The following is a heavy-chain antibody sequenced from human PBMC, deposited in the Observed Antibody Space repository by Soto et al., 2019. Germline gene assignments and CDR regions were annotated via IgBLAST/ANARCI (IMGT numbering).Heavy chain of an antibody. D-gene: IGHD2-21*02. Sequence: SETLSLTCTVSGGSISSSSYYWGWIRQPPGKRLEWIGSIYYSGSTYYNPSLKSRVTISVDTSKNQFSLKLSSVTAADTAVYYCARGRVTADYWGQGTLVTVSS. CDR1: GGSISSSSYY. V-gene: IGHV4-39*01. CDR2: IYYSGST. CDR3: ARGRVTADY. J-gene: IGHJ4*02.